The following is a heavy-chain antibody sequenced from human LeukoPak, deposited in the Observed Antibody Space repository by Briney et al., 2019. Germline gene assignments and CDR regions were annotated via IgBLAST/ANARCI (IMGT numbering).Heavy chain of an antibody. Sequence: PSETLSLTCAVYGGSFSGYYWNWIRQPPGKGLEWIGEINHSGRTKYNPSLKSRVTISVDMSKNQFSLILSSVTAADTAVYYCARGQFQRDYWGQGTLVTVSS. CDR3: ARGQFQRDY. D-gene: IGHD5-24*01. V-gene: IGHV4-34*01. CDR1: GGSFSGYY. CDR2: INHSGRT. J-gene: IGHJ4*02.